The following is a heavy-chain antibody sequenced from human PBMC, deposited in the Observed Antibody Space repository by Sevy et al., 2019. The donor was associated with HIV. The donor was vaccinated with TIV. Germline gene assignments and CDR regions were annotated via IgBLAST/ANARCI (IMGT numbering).Heavy chain of an antibody. V-gene: IGHV3-30*18. CDR2: ISYDGSLK. J-gene: IGHJ4*02. D-gene: IGHD5-12*01. CDR3: TQEHAGYSPCDN. CDR1: GFTFSTYA. Sequence: GGSLRLSCAGSGFTFSTYAMHWVRQAPGKGLEWLAVISYDGSLKFHTDSVRGRLTISRDNSKNTVFLQMNSPEPEDTAANYLTQEHAGYSPCDNWGQGTLVTASS.